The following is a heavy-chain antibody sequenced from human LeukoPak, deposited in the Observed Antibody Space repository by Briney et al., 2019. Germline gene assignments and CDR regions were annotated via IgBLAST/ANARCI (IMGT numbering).Heavy chain of an antibody. CDR2: IKSKTDGGTT. CDR3: ITERFYGSGSPG. CDR1: GFILSNAW. V-gene: IGHV3-15*01. J-gene: IGHJ4*02. Sequence: GGSLRLSCAASGFILSNAWMGWVRQAPGKGLEWVGRIKSKTDGGTTDYAAPVKGRFTISRDDSKNTLHLQMNSLKTEDTAVYFCITERFYGSGSPGGGQGTLVTVSS. D-gene: IGHD3-10*01.